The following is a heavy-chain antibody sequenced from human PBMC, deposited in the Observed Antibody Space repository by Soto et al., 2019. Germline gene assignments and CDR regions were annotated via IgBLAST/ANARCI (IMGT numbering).Heavy chain of an antibody. D-gene: IGHD5-18*01. CDR1: GFTFSSYG. CDR3: ARDLSRGYSYGSDY. CDR2: IWYDGSNK. J-gene: IGHJ4*02. Sequence: QVQLVESGGGVVQPGRSLTLSCAASGFTFSSYGMHWVRQAPGKGLEWVAVIWYDGSNKYYADSVKGRFTISRDNSKNTLYLQMNSLRAEDTAVYYCARDLSRGYSYGSDYWGQGTLVTVSS. V-gene: IGHV3-33*01.